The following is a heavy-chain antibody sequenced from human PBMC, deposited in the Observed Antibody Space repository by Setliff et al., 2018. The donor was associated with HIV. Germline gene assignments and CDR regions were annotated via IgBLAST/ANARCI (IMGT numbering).Heavy chain of an antibody. V-gene: IGHV3-23*01. D-gene: IGHD3-10*01. J-gene: IGHJ4*02. Sequence: GGSLRLSCAASGFTFSNYAMSWVRQAPGKGLEWVSSLSGSGNSASYADSVKGRFTISRDSSNDTLYLQMNSLRAEDTAVYYCAEVRLPYWGQGTLVTVSS. CDR2: LSGSGNSA. CDR1: GFTFSNYA. CDR3: AEVRLPY.